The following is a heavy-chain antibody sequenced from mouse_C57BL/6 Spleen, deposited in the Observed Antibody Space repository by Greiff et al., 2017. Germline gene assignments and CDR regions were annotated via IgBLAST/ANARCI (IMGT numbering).Heavy chain of an antibody. CDR1: GFTFSDYY. V-gene: IGHV5-12*01. CDR2: ISNGGGST. J-gene: IGHJ4*01. Sequence: EVQLVESGGGLVQPGGSLKLSCAASGFTFSDYYMYWVRQTPEKRLEWVAYISNGGGSTYYPDTVKGRFTISRANAKNTLYLQMSRLKSEDTAMYYCARHPPPYYYGSSYDAMDYWGQGTSVTVSS. D-gene: IGHD1-1*01. CDR3: ARHPPPYYYGSSYDAMDY.